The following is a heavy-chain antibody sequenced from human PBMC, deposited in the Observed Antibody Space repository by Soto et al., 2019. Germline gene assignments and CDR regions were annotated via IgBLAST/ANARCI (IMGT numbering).Heavy chain of an antibody. Sequence: QVQLQESGPGLVKPSGTLSLTCAVSGGPITSNTWWTWVRQSPGKGLEWIGEMYHSGVTSYNPSLGRRVTMSVDKSRNQFSLRLNSVSAADTAVYYCAKGKEAMDVWGQGTAVIVSS. V-gene: IGHV4-4*02. CDR3: AKGKEAMDV. J-gene: IGHJ6*02. CDR1: GGPITSNTW. CDR2: MYHSGVT.